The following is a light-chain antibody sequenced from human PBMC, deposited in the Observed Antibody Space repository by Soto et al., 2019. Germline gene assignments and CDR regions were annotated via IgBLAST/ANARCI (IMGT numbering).Light chain of an antibody. CDR3: CAYSTSGTHV. CDR1: SSDVGSYDY. J-gene: IGLJ1*01. V-gene: IGLV2-14*03. CDR2: DVN. Sequence: QSALTQPASVSGSPGQSITFSCTGTSSDVGSYDYVSWHQQHPGKAPKLIIYDVNNRPSGVPNRFSGSKSGNTASLIISGLQTEDEADYYCCAYSTSGTHVFGTGTKVTVL.